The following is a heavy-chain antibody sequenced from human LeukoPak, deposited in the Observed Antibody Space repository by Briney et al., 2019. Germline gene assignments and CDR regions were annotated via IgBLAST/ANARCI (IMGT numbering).Heavy chain of an antibody. Sequence: ASVKVSCKASGYSFTGYYMHWVRQAPGQGLEWMGWINPNSGGTNYAKKFQGRVTMTRDTSISTAYMELSRLRSDDTAVYYCARERGFHHYYYGMDVWGQGTTVTVSS. V-gene: IGHV1-2*02. J-gene: IGHJ6*02. CDR1: GYSFTGYY. CDR3: ARERGFHHYYYGMDV. CDR2: INPNSGGT. D-gene: IGHD3-10*01.